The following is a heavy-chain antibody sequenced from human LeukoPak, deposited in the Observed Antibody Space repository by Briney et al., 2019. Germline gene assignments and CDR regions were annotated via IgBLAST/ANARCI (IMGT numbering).Heavy chain of an antibody. CDR3: ARAGYYYDSSGYYVMTEIDY. D-gene: IGHD3-22*01. CDR2: ISSSSSYI. J-gene: IGHJ4*02. Sequence: GGSLRLSCAASGFTFSSYSMNWVRQAPGKGLEWVSSISSSSSYIYYADSVKGRSTISRDNAKNSLYLQMNSLRAEDTAVYYCARAGYYYDSSGYYVMTEIDYWGQGTLVTVSS. CDR1: GFTFSSYS. V-gene: IGHV3-21*01.